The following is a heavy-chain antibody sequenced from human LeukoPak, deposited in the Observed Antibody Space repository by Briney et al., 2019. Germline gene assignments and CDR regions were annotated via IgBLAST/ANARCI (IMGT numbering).Heavy chain of an antibody. CDR3: TTSSSDPVDY. V-gene: IGHV1-2*02. CDR1: GYTFTVIH. CDR2: INPNSGDT. J-gene: IGHJ4*02. Sequence: ASVKVPCKGSGYTFTVIHIHLVRQAPGQGLEYMGWINPNSGDTNYAQKFQGRVTMTRDTSISTAYMELSSLRFDDTVVYYCTTSSSDPVDYWGQGTLVTVSS.